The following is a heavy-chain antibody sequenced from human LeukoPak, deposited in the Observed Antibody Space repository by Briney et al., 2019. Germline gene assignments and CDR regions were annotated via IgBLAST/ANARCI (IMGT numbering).Heavy chain of an antibody. V-gene: IGHV4-59*08. CDR3: ARHESFYYFDY. Sequence: PSETLSLTCTVSGGSISSYYWSWIRQPPGKGLEWIGYIYYSGSTNYSPSLKSRVTISVDTSKDQFSLKLSSVTAADTAVYYCARHESFYYFDYWGQGTLVTVSS. J-gene: IGHJ4*02. CDR2: IYYSGST. CDR1: GGSISSYY.